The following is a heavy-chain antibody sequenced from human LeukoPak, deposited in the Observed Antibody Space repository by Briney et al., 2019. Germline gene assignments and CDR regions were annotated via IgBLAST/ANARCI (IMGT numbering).Heavy chain of an antibody. Sequence: SETLSLTCTVSGGSISSYYWSWIRQPPGKGLEWIGYIYYSGSTNYNPSLKSRVTISVDTSKNQFSLKLSSVTAADTAVYYCARDSGGSGWYYFDCWGQGTLVTVSS. V-gene: IGHV4-59*01. D-gene: IGHD6-19*01. CDR1: GGSISSYY. CDR2: IYYSGST. CDR3: ARDSGGSGWYYFDC. J-gene: IGHJ4*02.